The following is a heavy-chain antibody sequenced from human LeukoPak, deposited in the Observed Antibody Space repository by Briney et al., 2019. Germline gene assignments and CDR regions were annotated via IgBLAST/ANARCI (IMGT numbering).Heavy chain of an antibody. V-gene: IGHV3-7*01. CDR1: GFTFSNYW. CDR2: IKEDGREK. D-gene: IGHD6-13*01. Sequence: GGSLCLSCAAYGFTFSNYWTSWVRQPPGEGLEWVAKIKEDGREKYYVDSMTGRFTISRDNARRTLYLQANSLRAEDTAVYYCAGGRQLGYWGQGTLVTVSS. CDR3: AGGRQLGY. J-gene: IGHJ4*02.